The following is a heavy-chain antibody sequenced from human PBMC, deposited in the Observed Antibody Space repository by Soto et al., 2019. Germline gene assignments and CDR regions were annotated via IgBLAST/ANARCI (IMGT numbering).Heavy chain of an antibody. CDR3: ARDYYKYYDSSGYYRSPAY. CDR2: ISYDGSDK. D-gene: IGHD3-22*01. Sequence: GGSLRLSCAASGFNFDDYAMHWVRQAPGKGLEWVALISYDGSDKDYADSVKGRFTISRDNSRNTLFLQMNSLRAEDTAVYYCARDYYKYYDSSGYYRSPAYWGQGTLVTVSS. CDR1: GFNFDDYA. J-gene: IGHJ4*02. V-gene: IGHV3-30-3*01.